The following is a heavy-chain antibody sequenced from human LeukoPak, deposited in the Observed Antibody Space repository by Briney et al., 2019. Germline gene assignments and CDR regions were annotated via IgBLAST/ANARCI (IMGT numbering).Heavy chain of an antibody. V-gene: IGHV3-53*01. J-gene: IGHJ6*03. CDR1: GFTVSSNY. D-gene: IGHD1-26*01. CDR3: ARDSGYYGGYYYYYMDV. Sequence: GGSLRLSCAASGFTVSSNYMSWVRQAPGKGLEWVSVIYSGGSTYYADSVKGRFTISRDNSKNTLYLQMNGLRAEDTAVYYCARDSGYYGGYYYYYMDVWGKGTTVTVSS. CDR2: IYSGGST.